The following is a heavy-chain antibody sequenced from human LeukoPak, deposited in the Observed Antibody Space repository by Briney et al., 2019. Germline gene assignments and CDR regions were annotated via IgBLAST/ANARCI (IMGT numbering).Heavy chain of an antibody. CDR3: ARVVRGPFFYYYYYYMDV. D-gene: IGHD2/OR15-2a*01. CDR2: INHSGST. V-gene: IGHV4-34*01. J-gene: IGHJ6*03. CDR1: GGSFSGYY. Sequence: PSEILSLTCAVYGGSFSGYYWSWIRQPPGKGLEWIGEINHSGSTNYNPSLKSRVTISVDTSKNQFSLKLSSVTAADTAVYYCARVVRGPFFYYYYYYMDVWGKGTTVTISS.